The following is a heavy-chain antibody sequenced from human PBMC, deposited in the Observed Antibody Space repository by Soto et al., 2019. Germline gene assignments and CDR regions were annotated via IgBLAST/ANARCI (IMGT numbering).Heavy chain of an antibody. V-gene: IGHV3-30-3*01. Sequence: QVQVVESGGGVVQPGRSLRLSCIASGFSFSSYAMHWVRQAPGKGLEWVAVISSDGSNKHYADSVKGRFTISRDNSKKSLYLPMSSLRGEDTAVYYCATEGYWGQGTLVTVSS. CDR3: ATEGY. CDR1: GFSFSSYA. CDR2: ISSDGSNK. J-gene: IGHJ4*02.